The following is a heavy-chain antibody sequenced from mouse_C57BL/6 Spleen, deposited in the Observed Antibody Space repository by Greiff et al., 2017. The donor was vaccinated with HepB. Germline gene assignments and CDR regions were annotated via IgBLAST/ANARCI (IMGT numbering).Heavy chain of an antibody. D-gene: IGHD6-1*01. CDR1: GFNFNDDY. CDR3: TRVPYYAMDY. J-gene: IGHJ4*01. V-gene: IGHV14-4*01. Sequence: VQLKQSGAELVKPGASVKLSCKASGFNFNDDYMNWVKQRHGQGLEWIGWIDPENGNTKYNSKFKGKATITADQSSSTAYMQLSSLTSEDSAVYYCTRVPYYAMDYWGQGTTLTVSS. CDR2: IDPENGNT.